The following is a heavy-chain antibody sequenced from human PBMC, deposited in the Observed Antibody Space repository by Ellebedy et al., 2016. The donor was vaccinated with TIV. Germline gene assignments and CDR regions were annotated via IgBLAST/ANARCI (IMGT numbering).Heavy chain of an antibody. Sequence: MPSETLSLTCTVSGGSISSYYWSWIRQPPGKGLEWTGYIYYSGSTNYNPSLKSRVTISVDTSKNQFSLKLSSVTAADTAVYYCARSSGWPVFDYWGQGTLVTVSS. CDR2: IYYSGST. CDR1: GGSISSYY. V-gene: IGHV4-59*01. J-gene: IGHJ4*02. D-gene: IGHD6-19*01. CDR3: ARSSGWPVFDY.